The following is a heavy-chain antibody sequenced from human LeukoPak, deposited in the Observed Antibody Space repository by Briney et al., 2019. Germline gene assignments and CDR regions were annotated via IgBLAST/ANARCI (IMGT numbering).Heavy chain of an antibody. CDR1: GFTFSRYS. CDR3: ASKDIVFPRHYF. J-gene: IGHJ4*02. D-gene: IGHD3-10*01. V-gene: IGHV3-21*01. Sequence: GGSLRLSCAASGFTFSRYSMNWVRQAPGKGREWVSSISSSSSHIYYAHAVKARFTISRDNTKNSLSLQMNSLRAEDTAVYYCASKDIVFPRHYFWGGGTLLTVSS. CDR2: ISSSSSHI.